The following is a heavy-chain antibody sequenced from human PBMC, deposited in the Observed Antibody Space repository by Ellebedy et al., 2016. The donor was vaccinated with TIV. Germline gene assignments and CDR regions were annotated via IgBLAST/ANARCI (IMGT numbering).Heavy chain of an antibody. CDR1: GYAFTSYG. V-gene: IGHV1-18*01. Sequence: ASVKVSCKASGYAFTSYGISWVRQAPGQGLEWMGWISAYTGNTKYAQKLQGRATLTTDTSTSTAYMELSSLRSDDTAVYYCARELRQGTPDYYRGMDVWGQGTTVTVSS. CDR3: ARELRQGTPDYYRGMDV. D-gene: IGHD2-15*01. CDR2: ISAYTGNT. J-gene: IGHJ6*02.